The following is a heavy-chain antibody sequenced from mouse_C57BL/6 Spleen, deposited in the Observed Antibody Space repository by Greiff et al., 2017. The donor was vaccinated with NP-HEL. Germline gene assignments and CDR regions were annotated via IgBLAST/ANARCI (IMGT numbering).Heavy chain of an antibody. CDR1: GYTFTSYW. Sequence: QVQLQQPGAELVKPGASVKMSCKASGYTFTSYWITWVKQRPGQGLEWIGDIYPGSGSTNYNEKFKSKATLTVDTSSSTACMQLSSLTSEDSAVYYCARGGSSCGYWYFDVWGTGTTVTVSS. J-gene: IGHJ1*03. V-gene: IGHV1-55*01. CDR2: IYPGSGST. CDR3: ARGGSSCGYWYFDV. D-gene: IGHD1-1*01.